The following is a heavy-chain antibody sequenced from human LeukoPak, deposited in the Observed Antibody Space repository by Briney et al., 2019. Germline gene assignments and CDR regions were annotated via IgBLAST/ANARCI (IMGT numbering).Heavy chain of an antibody. CDR2: ISGSGATT. CDR1: QFTFHTYL. V-gene: IGHV3-23*01. D-gene: IGHD1-14*01. Sequence: PGGSLRLSCAGSQFTFHTYLLSWVRQAPGKGLEWVSSISGSGATTDYADSVKGRFTISRDNSKNTLYLQMNSLRAEDTAVYYCAKDTTPPKAGFDPWGQGTLVTVSS. CDR3: AKDTTPPKAGFDP. J-gene: IGHJ5*02.